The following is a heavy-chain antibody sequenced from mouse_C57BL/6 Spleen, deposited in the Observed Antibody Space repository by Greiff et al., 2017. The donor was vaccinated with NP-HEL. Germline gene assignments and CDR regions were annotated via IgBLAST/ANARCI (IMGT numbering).Heavy chain of an antibody. V-gene: IGHV1-52*01. Sequence: QVQLQQPGAELVRPGSSVKLSCKASGYTFTSYWMHWVKQRPIQGLEWIGNIDPSDSETHYNQKFKDKATLTVDKYSSTAYMQLSSLTSEDSAVYYCALLLRNWYFDVWGTGTTVTVSS. CDR1: GYTFTSYW. D-gene: IGHD1-1*01. J-gene: IGHJ1*03. CDR2: IDPSDSET. CDR3: ALLLRNWYFDV.